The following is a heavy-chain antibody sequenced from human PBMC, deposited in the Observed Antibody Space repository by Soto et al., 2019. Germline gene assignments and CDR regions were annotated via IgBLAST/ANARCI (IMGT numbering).Heavy chain of an antibody. D-gene: IGHD3-3*01. Sequence: QVQLVQSGAEVKKPGASVKVSCKASGYTFTSYGISWVRQAPGQGLEWMGWISAYNGNTNYAQELQGRVTMTTDTSTSTAYMELRSLRSDDTAVYYCARDYYPKKTIFGGLTDYWGQGTLVTVSS. J-gene: IGHJ4*02. CDR2: ISAYNGNT. CDR3: ARDYYPKKTIFGGLTDY. V-gene: IGHV1-18*01. CDR1: GYTFTSYG.